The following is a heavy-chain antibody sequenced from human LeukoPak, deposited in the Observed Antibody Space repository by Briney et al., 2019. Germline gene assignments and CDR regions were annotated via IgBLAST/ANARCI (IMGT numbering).Heavy chain of an antibody. CDR2: IYYSGST. V-gene: IGHV4-59*08. CDR1: GGSISSYY. Sequence: SETLSLTCTVSGGSISSYYWSWIRQPPGKGLEWIGYIYYSGSTNYNPSLKSRVTISVDTSKNQFSLKLSSETAADTAVYYCAGSRTGPPSFDYWGQGTLVTVSS. J-gene: IGHJ4*02. CDR3: AGSRTGPPSFDY. D-gene: IGHD1-14*01.